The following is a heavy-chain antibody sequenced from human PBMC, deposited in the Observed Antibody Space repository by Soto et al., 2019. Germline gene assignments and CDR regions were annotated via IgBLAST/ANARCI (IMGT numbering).Heavy chain of an antibody. V-gene: IGHV2-5*02. D-gene: IGHD3-10*01. CDR2: LYWDDDK. CDR3: VSGSFPNWFDP. J-gene: IGHJ5*02. Sequence: QITLKESGPTLVKHTQTLTLTCTFSGFALSTSGVGVGWIRQPPEKALEWLALLYWDDDKRYSPSLKSRLTITKDTSKNQVVLTMSNMDPVDTATYYCVSGSFPNWFDPWGQGILVIVSS. CDR1: GFALSTSGVG.